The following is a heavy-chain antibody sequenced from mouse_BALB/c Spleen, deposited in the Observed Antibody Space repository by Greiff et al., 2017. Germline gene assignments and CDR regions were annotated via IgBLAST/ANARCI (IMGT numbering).Heavy chain of an antibody. CDR1: GFTFSSYA. J-gene: IGHJ4*01. CDR3: ARGTYRYDYAMDY. V-gene: IGHV5-9-4*01. Sequence: EVKVVESGGGLVKPGGSLKLSCAASGFTFSSYAMSWVRQSPEKRLEWVAEISSGGSYTYYPDTVTGRFTISRDNAKNTLYLEMSSLRSEDTAMYYCARGTYRYDYAMDYWGQGTSVTVSS. D-gene: IGHD2-14*01. CDR2: ISSGGSYT.